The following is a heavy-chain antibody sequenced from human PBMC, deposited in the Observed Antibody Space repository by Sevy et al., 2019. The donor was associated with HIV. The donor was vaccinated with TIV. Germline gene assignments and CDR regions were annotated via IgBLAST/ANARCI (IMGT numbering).Heavy chain of an antibody. J-gene: IGHJ4*02. D-gene: IGHD3-16*02. CDR1: GFTFSSYG. CDR3: ARAGGTLLRLGELSPIDY. V-gene: IGHV3-33*01. Sequence: GGSLRLSCAASGFTFSSYGMHWVRQAPGKGLEWVAVIWYDGSNKYYADSVKGRFTISRDNSKNTLYLQMNSLRAEDTAVYYCARAGGTLLRLGELSPIDYWGQGTLVTVSS. CDR2: IWYDGSNK.